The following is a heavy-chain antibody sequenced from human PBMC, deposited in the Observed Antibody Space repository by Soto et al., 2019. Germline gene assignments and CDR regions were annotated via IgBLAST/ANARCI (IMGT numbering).Heavy chain of an antibody. CDR1: GFTFINYA. CDR2: ISGDGGST. CDR3: VKFISWRVSPDSCFAS. D-gene: IGHD3-10*01. Sequence: GGSLRLSCEVSGFTFINYAMTWVRQPPGKGLEWVSGISGDGGSTYYADSVKGRFTISRDNPKNKMFLEMKTLRVEDTAVYYCVKFISWRVSPDSCFASWGLGTLVTVSS. V-gene: IGHV3-23*01. J-gene: IGHJ4*02.